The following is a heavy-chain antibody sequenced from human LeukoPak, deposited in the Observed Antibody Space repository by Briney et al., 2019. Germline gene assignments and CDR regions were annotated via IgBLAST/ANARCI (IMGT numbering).Heavy chain of an antibody. D-gene: IGHD5-18*01. CDR1: GFTFGSHA. CDR3: GKTTVGYSSAQKPAWPVDY. V-gene: IGHV3-23*01. Sequence: GGSLRLSCEASGFTFGSHAMYWVRQAPGKGLEWVAGIFGSGGSPHYADPVKGRFTISRDNSRNTVYLQINSLRAEDSAVCYCGKTTVGYSSAQKPAWPVDYWGQGTLVTVYS. CDR2: IFGSGGSP. J-gene: IGHJ4*02.